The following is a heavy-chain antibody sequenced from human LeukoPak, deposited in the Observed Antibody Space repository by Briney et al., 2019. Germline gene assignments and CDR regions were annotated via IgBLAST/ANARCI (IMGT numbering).Heavy chain of an antibody. Sequence: SETLSLTCNVSTAFSSRYYGSCVRQPPTGGREGIGNVFYSANSKYNPNFSSRVTMSVVTSKRHFSLKLTSVTAADTAVYYCARIAPLGFFDQWGQGTVVTVSS. CDR3: ARIAPLGFFDQ. CDR1: TAFSSRYY. J-gene: IGHJ4*02. V-gene: IGHV4-59*13. D-gene: IGHD6-25*01. CDR2: VFYSANS.